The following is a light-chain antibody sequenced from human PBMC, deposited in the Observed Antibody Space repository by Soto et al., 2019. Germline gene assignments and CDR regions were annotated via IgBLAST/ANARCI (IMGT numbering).Light chain of an antibody. V-gene: IGKV3-20*01. J-gene: IGKJ3*01. CDR3: QHYGTSLFT. CDR1: QSISARN. Sequence: ENVLTQSPDTLSLSPGERDTLSCRASQSISARNLAWYQQRPGQPPRLLIYATFIRATGAPDRFIGSGSGTEFTLTIGRLEPEEFAVFFCQHYGTSLFTLGPGTRVDIK. CDR2: ATF.